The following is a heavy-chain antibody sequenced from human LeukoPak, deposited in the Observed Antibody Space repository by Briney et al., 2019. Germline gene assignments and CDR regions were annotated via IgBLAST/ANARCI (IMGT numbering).Heavy chain of an antibody. J-gene: IGHJ4*02. V-gene: IGHV1-2*06. CDR1: GYTFTGYY. CDR3: AREGSGWLQY. D-gene: IGHD6-19*01. Sequence: ASVKVSCKASGYTFTGYYKHWVRQAPGQGLEWMGRINSSSGGTNYAQKFQGRVTMTRDTSISTAYMELSRLRSDDTAVYYCAREGSGWLQYWGQGTLVTVTS. CDR2: INSSSGGT.